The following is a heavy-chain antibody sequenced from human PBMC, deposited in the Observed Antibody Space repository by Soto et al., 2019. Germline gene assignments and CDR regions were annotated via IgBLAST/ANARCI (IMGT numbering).Heavy chain of an antibody. V-gene: IGHV4-4*07. CDR1: GGDISTYY. D-gene: IGHD3-3*01. CDR3: ARGQRFSDWFDP. J-gene: IGHJ5*02. Sequence: QVQLQESGPGLVKPSETLSLTCTVSGGDISTYYWTWIRQPAGKGLEWIGRIYSSGSTKYNPSLKSRVTMSLDTSKNQFSLRLSSVTAADTAVSYCARGQRFSDWFDPWGQGTLVTVSS. CDR2: IYSSGST.